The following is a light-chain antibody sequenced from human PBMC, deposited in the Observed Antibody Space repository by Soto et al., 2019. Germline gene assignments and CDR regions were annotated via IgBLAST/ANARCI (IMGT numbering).Light chain of an antibody. CDR1: QSVISKY. J-gene: IGKJ1*01. CDR3: QQYGNSPRT. CDR2: LAS. V-gene: IGKV3-20*01. Sequence: EIVLTQSPGTLALSPGDRATLSCRASQSVISKYLAWYQQRRGQPPRLLIYLASTRAPGIPDRVSGSGSGTDFTRTISRLQPEDFAVYYCQQYGNSPRTFGQGTKVEV.